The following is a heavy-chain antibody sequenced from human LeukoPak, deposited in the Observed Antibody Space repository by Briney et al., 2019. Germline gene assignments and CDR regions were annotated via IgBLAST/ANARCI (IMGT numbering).Heavy chain of an antibody. CDR3: TTATAKSGSSRGGFDY. Sequence: GGSLRLSCAASGFTFSNAWMSWVRQAPGKGLEWVGRIKSKTDGGTTDYAAPVKGRFTVSRDASKNTLYLQMNSLKSEDTAVYYCTTATAKSGSSRGGFDYWGRGTLVTVSS. CDR1: GFTFSNAW. D-gene: IGHD1-26*01. J-gene: IGHJ4*02. V-gene: IGHV3-15*01. CDR2: IKSKTDGGTT.